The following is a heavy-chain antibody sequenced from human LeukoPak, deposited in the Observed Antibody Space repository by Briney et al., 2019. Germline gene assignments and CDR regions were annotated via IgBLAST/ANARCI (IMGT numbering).Heavy chain of an antibody. V-gene: IGHV3-33*06. CDR2: IWSDGSNK. CDR1: GFTFSNYG. CDR3: AKCGNSGCHLIDY. D-gene: IGHD5-12*01. Sequence: GGSLRLSCAASGFTFSNYGMHWVRQAPGKGLEWVAVIWSDGSNKHYADSARGRFTISRDNSKSTLYLQMDSLRAEDTAVYYCAKCGNSGCHLIDYWGQGTLVTVSS. J-gene: IGHJ4*02.